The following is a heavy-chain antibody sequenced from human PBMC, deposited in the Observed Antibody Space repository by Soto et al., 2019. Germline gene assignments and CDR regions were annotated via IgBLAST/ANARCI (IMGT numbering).Heavy chain of an antibody. V-gene: IGHV4-34*01. J-gene: IGHJ6*02. Sequence: LSLTCAVYGGSFSGYYWSWIRQPPGKGLEWIGEINHSGSTNYNPSLKSRVTISVDTSKNQFSLKLSSVTAADTAVYYCARARGFLEWLSSLYYYYGMDVWGQGTTVTVSS. D-gene: IGHD3-3*01. CDR1: GGSFSGYY. CDR2: INHSGST. CDR3: ARARGFLEWLSSLYYYYGMDV.